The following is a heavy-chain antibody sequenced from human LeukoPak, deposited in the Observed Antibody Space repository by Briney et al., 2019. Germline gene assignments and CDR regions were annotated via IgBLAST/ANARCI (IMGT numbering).Heavy chain of an antibody. V-gene: IGHV4-59*08. Sequence: SETLSLTCTVSGXSINSYYWSWIRQPPGKGLEWIGYIYYSGSTKYNPSIKSRVTISVDTSKNQFSLKLSSVTAADTAVYYCARSLRGYRFATDYWGQGTLVTVSS. CDR3: ARSLRGYRFATDY. CDR2: IYYSGST. CDR1: GXSINSYY. D-gene: IGHD5-18*01. J-gene: IGHJ4*02.